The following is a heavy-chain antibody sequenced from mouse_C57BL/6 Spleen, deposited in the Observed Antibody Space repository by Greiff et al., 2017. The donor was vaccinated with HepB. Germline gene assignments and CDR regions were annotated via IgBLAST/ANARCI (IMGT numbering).Heavy chain of an antibody. CDR1: GYTFTSYT. V-gene: IGHV1-4*01. Sequence: VQLKESGAELARPGASVKMSCKASGYTFTSYTMHWVKQRPGQGLEWIGYINPSSGYTKYNQKFKDKATLTADKSSSTAYMQLSSLTSEDSAVYYCARGVYDYDLYYFDYWGQGTTLTVSS. CDR3: ARGVYDYDLYYFDY. CDR2: INPSSGYT. J-gene: IGHJ2*01. D-gene: IGHD2-4*01.